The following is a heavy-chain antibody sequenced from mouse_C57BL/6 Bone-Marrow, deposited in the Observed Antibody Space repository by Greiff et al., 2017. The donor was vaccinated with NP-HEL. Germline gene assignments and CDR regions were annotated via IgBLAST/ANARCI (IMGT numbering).Heavy chain of an antibody. CDR1: GYSITSDY. J-gene: IGHJ4*01. CDR3: ARSRGLRRYAMDY. Sequence: EVKLVESGPGLAKPSQTLSLTCSVTGYSITSDYWHWIRKFPGNKLEYMGYISSSGSTYYNPSLKSRISITRDTSKNQYYLQLNSVTTEDTATYYCARSRGLRRYAMDYWGQGTSVTVSS. CDR2: ISSSGST. V-gene: IGHV3-8*01. D-gene: IGHD2-4*01.